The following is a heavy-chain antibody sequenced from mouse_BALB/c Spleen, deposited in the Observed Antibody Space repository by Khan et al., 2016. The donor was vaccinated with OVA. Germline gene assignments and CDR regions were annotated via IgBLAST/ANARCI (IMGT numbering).Heavy chain of an antibody. CDR2: IWSDGST. CDR3: ARHSSGYYFGD. Sequence: VQLMESGPGLVAPSQSLSITCTISGFSLTSYGVHWVRQPPGKGLEWLVVIWSDGSTTYNSALKSRLSNSQDNSKSQAFLNRNSIQTDDAALYYCARHSSGYYFGDWGRDATLAVSS. V-gene: IGHV2-6-1*01. J-gene: IGHJ2*01. CDR1: GFSLTSYG. D-gene: IGHD3-1*01.